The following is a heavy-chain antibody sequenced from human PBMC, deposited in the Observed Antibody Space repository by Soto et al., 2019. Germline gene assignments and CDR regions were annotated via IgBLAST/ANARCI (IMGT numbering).Heavy chain of an antibody. D-gene: IGHD3-9*01. CDR2: IKSKTDGGTT. CDR3: TTVFKGILTGYYYYYSMAV. Sequence: EVQLVESGGGLVKPGGSLRLSCAASGFTFSNAWMSWVRQAPGKGLEWVGRIKSKTDGGTTDYAAPVKGRFTISRDDSKNTLYLQMNSLKTEDTAVYYCTTVFKGILTGYYYYYSMAVWGKGTTVTVSS. J-gene: IGHJ6*03. CDR1: GFTFSNAW. V-gene: IGHV3-15*01.